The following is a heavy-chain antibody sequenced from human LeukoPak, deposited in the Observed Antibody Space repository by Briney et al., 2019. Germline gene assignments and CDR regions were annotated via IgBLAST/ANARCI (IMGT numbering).Heavy chain of an antibody. Sequence: GGSLRLSCAASGFTFSDYYMSWIRQAPGKGLEWVSYISSSGSTIYYADSVKGRFTISRDNAKNSLYLQMNSLRAEDTAVYYCARDWIGYCRRTSCSYRWFDPWGQGTLVTVSP. CDR3: ARDWIGYCRRTSCSYRWFDP. V-gene: IGHV3-11*01. CDR2: ISSSGSTI. D-gene: IGHD2-2*01. CDR1: GFTFSDYY. J-gene: IGHJ5*02.